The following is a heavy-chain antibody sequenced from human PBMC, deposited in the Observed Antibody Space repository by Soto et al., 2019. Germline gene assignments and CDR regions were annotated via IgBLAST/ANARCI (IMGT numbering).Heavy chain of an antibody. CDR1: GGSISSGDYY. J-gene: IGHJ5*02. V-gene: IGHV4-30-4*01. Sequence: SETLSLTCTVSGGSISSGDYYWSWIRQPPGKGLEWIGYIYYSGSTYYNPSLKSRVTISVDTSKNQFSLKLSSVTAADTAVYYCARDTGFRDGYKNGWFDPWGQGTLVTVS. CDR3: ARDTGFRDGYKNGWFDP. D-gene: IGHD5-12*01. CDR2: IYYSGST.